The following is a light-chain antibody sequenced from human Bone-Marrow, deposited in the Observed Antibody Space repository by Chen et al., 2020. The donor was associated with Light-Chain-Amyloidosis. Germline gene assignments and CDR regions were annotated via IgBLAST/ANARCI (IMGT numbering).Light chain of an antibody. V-gene: IGLV3-25*03. CDR3: QSAYSSGTYEVI. J-gene: IGLJ2*01. CDR2: RDT. Sequence: SYELTQPPSVSVSPGQTARITCSGDDLPTKYAYWYQQKPGQAPVLVIHRDTERPSGISERVSGSSAGTTATLTISGVQAEDEAYYHCQSAYSSGTYEVIFGGGTKLTVL. CDR1: DLPTKY.